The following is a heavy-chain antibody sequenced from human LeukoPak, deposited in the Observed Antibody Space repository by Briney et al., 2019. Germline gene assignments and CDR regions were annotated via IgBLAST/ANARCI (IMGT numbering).Heavy chain of an antibody. J-gene: IGHJ6*03. Sequence: ASVKDSCKTSGYTFSMYWMHWVRQAPGQGLEWMGIINPRRGSSTYSQKLQGRVSMTGDVTTNTVYMELSGVTSEDTGIYLCARDHSARGAGVVAPGLLPLENYFGFYMDVWGKGTSVIVSS. CDR1: GYTFSMYW. CDR2: INPRRGSS. D-gene: IGHD6-13*01. CDR3: ARDHSARGAGVVAPGLLPLENYFGFYMDV. V-gene: IGHV1-46*01.